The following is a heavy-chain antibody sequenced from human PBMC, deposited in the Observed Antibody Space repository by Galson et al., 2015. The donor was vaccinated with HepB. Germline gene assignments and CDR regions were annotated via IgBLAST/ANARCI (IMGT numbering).Heavy chain of an antibody. CDR1: GFTFSSYA. Sequence: SLRLSCAASGFTFSSYAMHWVRQAPGKGLEWVAVISYDGSNKYYADSVKGRFTISGDNSKNTLYLQMNSLRAEDTAVYYCARGSGSHLDYWGQGTLVTVSS. CDR2: ISYDGSNK. CDR3: ARGSGSHLDY. V-gene: IGHV3-30*04. J-gene: IGHJ4*02. D-gene: IGHD1-26*01.